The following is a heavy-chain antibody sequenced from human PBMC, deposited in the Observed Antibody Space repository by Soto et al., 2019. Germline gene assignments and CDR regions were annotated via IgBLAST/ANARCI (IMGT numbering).Heavy chain of an antibody. CDR2: IYWDDDK. CDR3: AHSLVLVRAIVREYYFDY. D-gene: IGHD3-10*01. CDR1: VFSLSTSAVA. J-gene: IGHJ4*02. V-gene: IGHV2-5*02. Sequence: QITLKQSGPSLVKPTQTLTMTCTFSVFSLSTSAVAVRWIRQPPVKALEWLALIYWDDDKRYSPSLKSRLTLTKDTSKNQVVLTMTNLDPVDTATYYCAHSLVLVRAIVREYYFDYLSQGTLVTVSA.